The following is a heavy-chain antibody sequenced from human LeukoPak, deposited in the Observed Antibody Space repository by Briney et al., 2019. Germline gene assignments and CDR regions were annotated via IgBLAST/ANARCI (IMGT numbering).Heavy chain of an antibody. V-gene: IGHV3-7*01. CDR1: GFTFDKYW. J-gene: IGHJ5*02. D-gene: IGHD2-2*02. CDR3: ARPGYCSGSNCYTGDTPFDP. Sequence: GGSLRLSCAASGFTFDKYWMSWVRQAPGKGLEWVANIKQDGSDKYYVDSVKGRFTISRDNAKNSLYLQMTSLRVEDTAVYYCARPGYCSGSNCYTGDTPFDPWGQGTLVTVSS. CDR2: IKQDGSDK.